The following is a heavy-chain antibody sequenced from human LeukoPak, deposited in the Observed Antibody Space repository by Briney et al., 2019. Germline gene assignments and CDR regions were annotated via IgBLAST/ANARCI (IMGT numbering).Heavy chain of an antibody. CDR3: ARSATVTTGYFDY. J-gene: IGHJ4*02. D-gene: IGHD4-17*01. CDR1: GGSISSTGHY. V-gene: IGHV4-39*07. Sequence: SETLSLTCSVSGGSISSTGHYWGWIRQSPEKGLDWIGSIYSNGNTYYNPSVKSRVTMSVDSSKNQFSLKLTSMTAAETAVYYCARSATVTTGYFDYWGQGALVTVSS. CDR2: IYSNGNT.